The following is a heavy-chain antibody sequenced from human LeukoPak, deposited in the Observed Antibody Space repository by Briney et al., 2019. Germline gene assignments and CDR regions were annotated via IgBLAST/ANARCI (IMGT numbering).Heavy chain of an antibody. Sequence: GGSLRLSCAASGFTFSSCWMHWVRQAPGKGLVWVARIKTDGSYTTYADSVKGRFTISRDNAKNTLYLQMNSLRAEDTAVYYCIGGGSGFVNYWGQGTLVTVSS. D-gene: IGHD3-22*01. CDR1: GFTFSSCW. J-gene: IGHJ4*02. CDR2: IKTDGSYT. V-gene: IGHV3-74*03. CDR3: IGGGSGFVNY.